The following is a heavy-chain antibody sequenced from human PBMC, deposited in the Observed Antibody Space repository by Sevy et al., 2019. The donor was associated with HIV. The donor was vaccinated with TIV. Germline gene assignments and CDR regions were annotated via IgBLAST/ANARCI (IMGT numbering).Heavy chain of an antibody. D-gene: IGHD3-22*01. CDR2: ISYDGSNK. J-gene: IGHJ4*02. V-gene: IGHV3-30-3*01. Sequence: GGSLRLSCAASGFTFSSYAMHWVRQAPGKGLEGVAVISYDGSNKYYADSVKGRFTISRDNSKNTLYLQMNSLRAEDTAIYYCARDSDYYDTSGLVSADYWGQGTLVTVSS. CDR3: ARDSDYYDTSGLVSADY. CDR1: GFTFSSYA.